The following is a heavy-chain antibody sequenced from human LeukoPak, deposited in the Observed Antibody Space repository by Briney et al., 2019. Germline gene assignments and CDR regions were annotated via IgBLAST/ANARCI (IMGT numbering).Heavy chain of an antibody. D-gene: IGHD2-15*01. J-gene: IGHJ4*02. CDR2: ITSNTNYI. Sequence: PGGSLRLSCAASGFTFSSYSMNWVRQAPGTGLEWVSSITSNTNYIYYADSVKGRFTISRDNAKNSLYLQMNSLRVEDTAIYYCAKESSGWVVAASDYWGQGTLVTVSS. V-gene: IGHV3-21*04. CDR1: GFTFSSYS. CDR3: AKESSGWVVAASDY.